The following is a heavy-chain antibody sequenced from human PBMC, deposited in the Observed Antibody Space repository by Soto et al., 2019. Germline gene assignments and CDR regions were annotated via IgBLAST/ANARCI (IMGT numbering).Heavy chain of an antibody. J-gene: IGHJ6*03. D-gene: IGHD4-17*01. V-gene: IGHV3-33*01. CDR2: IWYDGSNK. CDR1: GFTFSSYG. Sequence: GGSLRLSCAASGFTFSSYGMHWVRQAPGKGLEWVAVIWYDGSNKYYADSVKGRFTISRDNSKNTLYLQMNSLRAEDTAVYYCARAFENGDYIPPTYYYYYMDVWGKGTTVTVSS. CDR3: ARAFENGDYIPPTYYYYYMDV.